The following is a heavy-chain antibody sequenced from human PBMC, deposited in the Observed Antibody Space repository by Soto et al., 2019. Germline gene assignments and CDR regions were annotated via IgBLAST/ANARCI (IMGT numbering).Heavy chain of an antibody. CDR3: ARGTRSGWYYFDY. D-gene: IGHD6-19*01. V-gene: IGHV3-7*01. Sequence: GGSLRLSCAASGFTFSSYWMSWVRQAPGKGLEWVANIKQDGSEKYYVDSVKGRFTISRDNAKNSLYLQMNSLRAEDTAVYYCARGTRSGWYYFDYWGQGTLVTVSS. CDR2: IKQDGSEK. CDR1: GFTFSSYW. J-gene: IGHJ4*02.